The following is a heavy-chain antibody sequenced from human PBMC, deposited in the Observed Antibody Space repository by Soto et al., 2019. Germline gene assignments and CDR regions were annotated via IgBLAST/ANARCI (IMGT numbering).Heavy chain of an antibody. Sequence: QVQLVQSGAEVKKPGSSVKVSCKASGGTFSSYAISWVRQAPGQGLEWMGGIIPIFGRANYAQKFQGRVTITADKSTSTANMELSSLRSEDTDLYYCARVSDDYVWGSYPRANYYYGMDVWGQGTTVTVSS. CDR3: ARVSDDYVWGSYPRANYYYGMDV. D-gene: IGHD3-16*02. CDR2: IIPIFGRA. V-gene: IGHV1-69*06. CDR1: GGTFSSYA. J-gene: IGHJ6*02.